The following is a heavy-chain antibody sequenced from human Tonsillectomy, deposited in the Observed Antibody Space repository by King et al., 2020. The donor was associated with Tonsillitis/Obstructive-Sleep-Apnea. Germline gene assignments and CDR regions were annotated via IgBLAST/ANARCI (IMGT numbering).Heavy chain of an antibody. D-gene: IGHD7-27*01. CDR3: AGQNLWGYYLDY. V-gene: IGHV4-34*01. Sequence: VQLQQWGAGLLKPSETLSLTCAVYGGSFSGYNWTWIRQPPGKGLEWIGEINHSGSTTYDPSLKSRVTISLDTSKKQFSLKLSSVTAADTAVYYCAGQNLWGYYLDYWGQGTPVTVSS. CDR1: GGSFSGYN. J-gene: IGHJ4*02. CDR2: INHSGST.